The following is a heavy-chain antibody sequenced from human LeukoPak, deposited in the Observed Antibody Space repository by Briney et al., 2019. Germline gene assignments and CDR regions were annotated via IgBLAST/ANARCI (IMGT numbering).Heavy chain of an antibody. CDR1: GGSISSYY. D-gene: IGHD3-22*01. CDR2: IYYSGST. V-gene: IGHV4-59*01. J-gene: IGHJ4*02. CDR3: ARDRTYYYDSSGYGFDY. Sequence: SETLSLTCTVSGGSISSYYWSWIPQPPGKGLEWIGYIYYSGSTNYNPSLKSRVTISVDTSKNQFSLKLSSVTAADTAVYYCARDRTYYYDSSGYGFDYWGQGTLVTVSS.